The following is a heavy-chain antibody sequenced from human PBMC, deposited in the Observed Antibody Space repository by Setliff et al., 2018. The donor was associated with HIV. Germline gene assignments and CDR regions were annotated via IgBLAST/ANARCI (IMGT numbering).Heavy chain of an antibody. CDR3: ARFSMATRCFDY. V-gene: IGHV4-34*01. CDR1: GGSLSGYY. Sequence: SETLSLTCDVYGGSLSGYYWSWIRQPPGKGLEWIGSIYDSGSTYYNASLKSRVTLSIDTSQNQFSLKVTSVTAAETAVYYCARFSMATRCFDYWGQGTLVTVSS. CDR2: IYDSGST. D-gene: IGHD5-12*01. J-gene: IGHJ4*02.